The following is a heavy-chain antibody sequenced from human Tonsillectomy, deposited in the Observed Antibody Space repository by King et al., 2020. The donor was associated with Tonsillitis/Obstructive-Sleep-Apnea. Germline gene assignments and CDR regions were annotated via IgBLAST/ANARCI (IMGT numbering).Heavy chain of an antibody. V-gene: IGHV3-23*04. CDR1: GFTFSSYA. CDR3: AKYSGYCSGGSCYFDY. Sequence: VQLVESGGGLVQPGGSLRLSCAASGFTFSSYAMSWVRQAPGKGLEWVSAISGSGGSTYYADSVKGRFTISRDNSKNTLYLQMNSLRAEDTAVYYCAKYSGYCSGGSCYFDYWGQGTLVTVSS. CDR2: ISGSGGST. J-gene: IGHJ4*02. D-gene: IGHD2-15*01.